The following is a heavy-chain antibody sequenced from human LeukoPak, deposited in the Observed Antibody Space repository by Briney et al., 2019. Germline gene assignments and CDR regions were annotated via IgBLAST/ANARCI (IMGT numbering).Heavy chain of an antibody. CDR2: IYYSGST. Sequence: SETLSLTCTVSGGSISRYYWSWLRKPPGKGREWIGYIYYSGSTNYNPSLKSRATISVDTSKNQFSLKLSSVTAADTAVYYCARVGTRWYFDYWGQRTLVTVSS. CDR3: ARVGTRWYFDY. J-gene: IGHJ4*02. D-gene: IGHD1-1*01. V-gene: IGHV4-59*13. CDR1: GGSISRYY.